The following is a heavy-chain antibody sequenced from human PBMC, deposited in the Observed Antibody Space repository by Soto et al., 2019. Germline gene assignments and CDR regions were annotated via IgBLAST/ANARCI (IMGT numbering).Heavy chain of an antibody. CDR2: INSDGSIT. CDR3: ARQEGAAFYYDGMDV. Sequence: EVQLVESGGGLVQPGGSLRLSCAASGFTFSSYWMHWVRQAPGKGLVWVSRINSDGSITSYADSVKGRFTISRDNAKNTRYLHMNSLRAEDTAVYYCARQEGAAFYYDGMDVCGQGTTVTVSS. J-gene: IGHJ6*02. CDR1: GFTFSSYW. V-gene: IGHV3-74*01.